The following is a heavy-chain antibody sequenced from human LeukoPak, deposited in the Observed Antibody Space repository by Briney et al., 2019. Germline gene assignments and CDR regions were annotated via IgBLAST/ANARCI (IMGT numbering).Heavy chain of an antibody. CDR1: GGSINSYY. CDR2: IHYTGST. V-gene: IGHV4-59*12. J-gene: IGHJ6*03. CDR3: ARASPVAGYYYYYMDV. D-gene: IGHD6-13*01. Sequence: SETLSLTCTVSGGSINSYYWSWIRQPPGEGLECIGYIHYTGSTNYNPSLKSRVTISVDTSKNQFSLKLSSVTAADTAVYYCARASPVAGYYYYYMDVWGKGTTVTISS.